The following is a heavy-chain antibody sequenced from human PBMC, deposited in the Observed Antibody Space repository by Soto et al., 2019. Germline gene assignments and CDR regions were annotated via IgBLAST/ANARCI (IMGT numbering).Heavy chain of an antibody. Sequence: SSETLSLTCTVSGGPLRSGAYEWSWIRQHPGKGLEWMGYITDTGSTDYNPSLKSRVTRSIDTSKNHFSLTLSSVTAADTALYYCARGNTIFGVVRLDYWGQGTLVTVSS. CDR3: ARGNTIFGVVRLDY. J-gene: IGHJ4*02. CDR1: GGPLRSGAYE. V-gene: IGHV4-31*02. CDR2: ITDTGST. D-gene: IGHD3-3*01.